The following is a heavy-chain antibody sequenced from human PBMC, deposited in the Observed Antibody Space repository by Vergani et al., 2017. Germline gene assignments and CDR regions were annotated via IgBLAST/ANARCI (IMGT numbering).Heavy chain of an antibody. CDR3: ARGRDFHYFDY. J-gene: IGHJ4*02. Sequence: EVQLLESGGGLVQPGGSLRLSCAASGFTFSSYAMRWVRHAPGKGLEWVSGINWNGGSTGYADSVKGRITISRDNAKNSLYLQMNSLRAEDTALYYCARGRDFHYFDYWGQGTLVTVSS. V-gene: IGHV3-20*04. CDR2: INWNGGST. D-gene: IGHD2-21*02. CDR1: GFTFSSYA.